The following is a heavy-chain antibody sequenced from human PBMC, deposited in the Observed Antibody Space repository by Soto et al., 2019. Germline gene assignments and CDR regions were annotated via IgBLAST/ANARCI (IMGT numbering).Heavy chain of an antibody. Sequence: QVQLQESGPGLVKPSGTLSLTCAVSGGSISSSNWWSWVRQPPGKGLEWIGEIYHSGSTNYNPSXXSRVTISVDKXMNTFXXKLSSVTAADTAVYYCARAYCSGGSCYPPTDAFDIWGQGTMVTVSS. D-gene: IGHD2-15*01. J-gene: IGHJ3*02. CDR1: GGSISSSNW. CDR2: IYHSGST. CDR3: ARAYCSGGSCYPPTDAFDI. V-gene: IGHV4-4*02.